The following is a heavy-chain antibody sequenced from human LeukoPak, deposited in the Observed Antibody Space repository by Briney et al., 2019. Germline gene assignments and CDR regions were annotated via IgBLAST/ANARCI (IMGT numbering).Heavy chain of an antibody. V-gene: IGHV3-7*03. J-gene: IGHJ4*02. CDR2: INQDGSEK. D-gene: IGHD3-3*01. CDR3: AKSFYYDFWSGYYIYYFDY. Sequence: PGGSLRLSCAVSGFTFSNYWMNWVRQAPGKGLEWVANINQDGSEKYYVDSVKGRFTISRDSAKTSLYLQMNSLRAEDTAVYYCAKSFYYDFWSGYYIYYFDYWGQGTLVTVSS. CDR1: GFTFSNYW.